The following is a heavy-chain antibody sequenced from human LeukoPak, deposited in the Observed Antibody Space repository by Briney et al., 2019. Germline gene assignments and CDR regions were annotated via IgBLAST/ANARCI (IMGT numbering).Heavy chain of an antibody. CDR3: AIERGTSRAFDI. Sequence: GGSLRLSCAASGFTVSSNYMSWVRQAPGKGLDWVSVIYSGGSTYYADSVKGRFTISRDNSKNTLYLQMNSLRAEDTAVYYCAIERGTSRAFDIWGQGTMVTVSS. D-gene: IGHD1-1*01. CDR2: IYSGGST. J-gene: IGHJ3*02. V-gene: IGHV3-53*01. CDR1: GFTVSSNY.